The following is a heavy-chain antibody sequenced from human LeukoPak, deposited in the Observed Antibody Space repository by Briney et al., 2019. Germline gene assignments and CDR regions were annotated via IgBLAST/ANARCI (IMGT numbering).Heavy chain of an antibody. D-gene: IGHD5-24*01. CDR2: ISYDGSNK. J-gene: IGHJ3*02. CDR3: AKVLGPRRDGYNVDAFDI. CDR1: GFTFSSYG. Sequence: GGSLRLSCAASGFTFSSYGMHWVRQAPGKGLEWVAVISYDGSNKYYADSVKGRFTISRDNAKNSLYLQMNSLRAEDTALYYCAKVLGPRRDGYNVDAFDIWGQGTMVTVSS. V-gene: IGHV3-30*18.